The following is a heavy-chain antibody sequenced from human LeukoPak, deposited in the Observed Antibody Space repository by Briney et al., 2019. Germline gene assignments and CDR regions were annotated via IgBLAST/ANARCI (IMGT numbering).Heavy chain of an antibody. CDR2: ISSSGGST. Sequence: GGSLRLSCAASGFTFSNYAMSWVRQAPGKGLEWVSTISSSGGSTYYADSVKGRFTISRDNAKNSLYLQMNSLRAEDTAVYYCARDYSSGCSSDYWGQGTLVTVSS. J-gene: IGHJ4*02. V-gene: IGHV3-23*01. D-gene: IGHD6-19*01. CDR1: GFTFSNYA. CDR3: ARDYSSGCSSDY.